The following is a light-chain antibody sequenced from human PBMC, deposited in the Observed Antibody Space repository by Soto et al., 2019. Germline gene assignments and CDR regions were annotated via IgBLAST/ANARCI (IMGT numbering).Light chain of an antibody. CDR2: DVS. CDR3: SSYTSTNFVI. J-gene: IGLJ2*01. CDR1: SGDIGDYKY. V-gene: IGLV2-14*01. Sequence: QSALTQPASVSGSPGQSITISCTGSSGDIGDYKYVSWYKQHPGKAPKLMIYDVSHRPSGVSNRFSASKSGNTASLTNSGRQAEDEADDYCSSYTSTNFVIFGGGTKLTVL.